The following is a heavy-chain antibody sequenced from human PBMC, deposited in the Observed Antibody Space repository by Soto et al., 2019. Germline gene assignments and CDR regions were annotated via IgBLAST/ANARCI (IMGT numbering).Heavy chain of an antibody. CDR3: AKDYGSSRYFFDY. D-gene: IGHD6-19*01. J-gene: IGHJ4*02. V-gene: IGHV4-38-2*02. CDR1: GGYISNGYY. CDR2: IFHSGTT. Sequence: SETLSLTCAVSGGYISNGYYWAWIRQPPGKWLEWIGSIFHSGTTYYNPSIKSRVTIAVDTSKNQFSLKLSSVTAADSAVYYCAKDYGSSRYFFDYWGQGALVTVSS.